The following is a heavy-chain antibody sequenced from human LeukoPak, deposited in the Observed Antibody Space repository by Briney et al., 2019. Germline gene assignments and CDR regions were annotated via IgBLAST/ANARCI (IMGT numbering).Heavy chain of an antibody. V-gene: IGHV4-61*02. CDR2: MYTSGST. J-gene: IGHJ5*02. CDR3: ARERYGGYRWFDP. CDR1: GGSISSGSYY. D-gene: IGHD5-12*01. Sequence: SQTLSLTRTVSGGSISSGSYYWSWIRQPAGKGLEWIGRMYTSGSTNCNPSLKSRVTISVDTSKNQFSLKLSSVTAADTAVYCCARERYGGYRWFDPWGQGTLVTVSS.